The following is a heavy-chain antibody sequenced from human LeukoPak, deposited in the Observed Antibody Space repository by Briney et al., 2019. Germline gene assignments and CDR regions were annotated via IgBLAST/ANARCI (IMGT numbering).Heavy chain of an antibody. CDR2: IYYSGST. CDR1: GGSISSYY. CDR3: ARERVWRYCGGDSCGWFDP. Sequence: PSETLSLTCTVSGGSISSYYWSWIRQPPGKGLEWIGYIYYSGSTNYNPSLKSRVTISVDTSKNQFSLKLSSVTAADTAVYYCARERVWRYCGGDSCGWFDPWGQGTLVTVSS. V-gene: IGHV4-59*12. D-gene: IGHD2-21*02. J-gene: IGHJ5*02.